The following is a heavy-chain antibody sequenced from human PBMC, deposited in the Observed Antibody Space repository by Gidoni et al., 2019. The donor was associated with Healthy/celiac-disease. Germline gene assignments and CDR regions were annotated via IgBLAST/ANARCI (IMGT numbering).Heavy chain of an antibody. CDR2: ISGSGGST. CDR3: AKDRLTWFGELLSQPAFDI. J-gene: IGHJ3*02. V-gene: IGHV3-23*01. Sequence: EVQLLASAGGLLQPGGSRRLSCSASGFPFSSYALSCVRQAPGKGLEWVSVISGSGGSTYYADSVKGRFTISRDKSKNTLYLQMNSLRAEDTAVYYCAKDRLTWFGELLSQPAFDIWGQGTMVTVSS. CDR1: GFPFSSYA. D-gene: IGHD3-10*01.